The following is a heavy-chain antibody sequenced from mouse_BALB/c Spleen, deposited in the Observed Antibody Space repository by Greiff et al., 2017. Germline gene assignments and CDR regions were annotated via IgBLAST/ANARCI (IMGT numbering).Heavy chain of an antibody. V-gene: IGHV1-54*01. CDR1: GYAFTNYL. CDR2: INPGSGGT. Sequence: QVQLQPSGAELVRPGTSVKVSCKASGYAFTNYLIEWVKQRPGQGLEWIGVINPGSGGTNYNEKFKGKATLTADKSSSTAYMQLSSLTSDDSAVYFCARGAMDYWGQGTSVTVSS. J-gene: IGHJ4*01. CDR3: ARGAMDY.